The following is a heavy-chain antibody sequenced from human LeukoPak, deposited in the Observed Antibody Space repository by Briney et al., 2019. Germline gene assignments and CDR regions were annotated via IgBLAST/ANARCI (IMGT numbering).Heavy chain of an antibody. CDR2: IYYSGST. CDR3: ARGNLAARLFDY. D-gene: IGHD6-6*01. V-gene: IGHV4-39*07. CDR1: GGSISSSSYY. J-gene: IGHJ4*02. Sequence: SETLSLTCTVSGGSISSSSYYWGWIRQPPGKGLEWIGSIYYSGSTYYNPSLKSRVTISVDTSKNQFSLKLSSVTAADTAVYYCARGNLAARLFDYWGQGTLVTVSS.